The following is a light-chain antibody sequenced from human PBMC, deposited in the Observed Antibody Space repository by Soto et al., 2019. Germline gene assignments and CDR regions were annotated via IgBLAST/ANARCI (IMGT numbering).Light chain of an antibody. V-gene: IGLV1-51*01. J-gene: IGLJ1*01. Sequence: QSVLTQPPSVSAAPGQKVTISCSGSSSNIGGNSVSWYQQLPGTAPKLLIYDNNKRPSGIPDRFSGSKSGTSATLGITGLQTGDEADYYCGSWDSSLSVSYVFGTGTKVTV. CDR3: GSWDSSLSVSYV. CDR2: DNN. CDR1: SSNIGGNS.